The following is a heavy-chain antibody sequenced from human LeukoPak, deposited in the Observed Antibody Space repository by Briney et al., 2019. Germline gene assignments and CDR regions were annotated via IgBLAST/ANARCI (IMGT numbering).Heavy chain of an antibody. CDR1: GGSISGWY. J-gene: IGHJ4*02. CDR2: IYGSGNT. Sequence: PSETLSLTCTVSGGSISGWYWSWIRQPPGKGLEWIGYIYGSGNTNYNPSLKSRVTMSIDTSKNQFSLKLSSVTAADTAVYYCARFSVGALRFDYWGQGTLVTVSS. V-gene: IGHV4-59*12. D-gene: IGHD1-26*01. CDR3: ARFSVGALRFDY.